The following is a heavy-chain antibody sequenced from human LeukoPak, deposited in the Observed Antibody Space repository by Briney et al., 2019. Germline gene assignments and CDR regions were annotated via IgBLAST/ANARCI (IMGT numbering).Heavy chain of an antibody. CDR3: AKVLGGSYYGNRRPCDY. J-gene: IGHJ4*02. CDR2: ISGSGGST. CDR1: GFTFSSYA. Sequence: PGGSLRLSCAASGFTFSSYAMSWVRQAPGKGLEWVSAISGSGGSTYYADSVKGRFTISRDNSKNTLYLQMNSLRAEDTAVYYCAKVLGGSYYGNRRPCDYWGQGTLVTVSS. V-gene: IGHV3-23*01. D-gene: IGHD1-26*01.